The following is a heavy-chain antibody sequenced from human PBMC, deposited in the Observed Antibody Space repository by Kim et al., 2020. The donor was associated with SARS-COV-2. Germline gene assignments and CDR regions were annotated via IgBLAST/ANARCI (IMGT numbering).Heavy chain of an antibody. Sequence: SETLSLTCTVSGYSISSGYYWGWIRQPPGKGLEWIGSIYHSGSTYYNPSLKSRVTISVDTSKNQFSLKLSSVTAADTAVYYCAGQAATTYCSGGSCYSGYWYFDLWGRGTLVTVSS. V-gene: IGHV4-38-2*02. D-gene: IGHD2-15*01. CDR1: GYSISSGYY. J-gene: IGHJ2*01. CDR3: AGQAATTYCSGGSCYSGYWYFDL. CDR2: IYHSGST.